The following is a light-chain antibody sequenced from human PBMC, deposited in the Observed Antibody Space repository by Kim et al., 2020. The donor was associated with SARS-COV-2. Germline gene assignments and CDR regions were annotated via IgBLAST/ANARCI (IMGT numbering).Light chain of an antibody. Sequence: SYELTQPPSVSLAPGKTARITCGGYNIGSKSVHLYQQKPGQAPVLVIYFDSDRPSGIPERFSASNSGNTATLTISWVEAGDEADYYCQVWDSSSDHVVFGGGTQLTVL. CDR3: QVWDSSSDHVV. V-gene: IGLV3-21*04. J-gene: IGLJ2*01. CDR1: NIGSKS. CDR2: FDS.